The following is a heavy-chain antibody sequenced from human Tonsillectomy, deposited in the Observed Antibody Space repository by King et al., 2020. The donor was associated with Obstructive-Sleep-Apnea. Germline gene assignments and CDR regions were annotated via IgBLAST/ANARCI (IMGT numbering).Heavy chain of an antibody. V-gene: IGHV1-18*04. D-gene: IGHD3-10*01. CDR2: ISTYNGNT. Sequence: GQLVQSGAEVKKPGASVTVSCKASGYTFTTYGISWVRQAPGQGLEWMGWISTYNGNTKYTQKLQGRVTMTQDTSTSTAYMELRGLRSDDTAAYYCAKVEGQRGSGTWYYFDYWGQGTLVTVSS. J-gene: IGHJ4*02. CDR1: GYTFTTYG. CDR3: AKVEGQRGSGTWYYFDY.